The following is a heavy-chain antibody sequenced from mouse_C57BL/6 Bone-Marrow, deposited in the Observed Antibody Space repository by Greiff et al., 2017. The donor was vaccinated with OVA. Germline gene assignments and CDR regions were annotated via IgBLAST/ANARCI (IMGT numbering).Heavy chain of an antibody. Sequence: NLVESDGGLVQPGSSMKLSCTASGFTFSDYYMAWVRQVPEKGLEWVANINYDGSSTYYLDSLKSRFIISRDNAKNILYLQMSSLKSEDTATYYCARDLWYFDVWGTGTTVTVSS. V-gene: IGHV5-16*01. CDR1: GFTFSDYY. CDR2: INYDGSST. J-gene: IGHJ1*03. CDR3: ARDLWYFDV.